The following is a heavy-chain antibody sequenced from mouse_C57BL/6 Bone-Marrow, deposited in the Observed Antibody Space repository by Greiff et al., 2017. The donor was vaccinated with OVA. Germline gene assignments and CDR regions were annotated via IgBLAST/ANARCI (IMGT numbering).Heavy chain of an antibody. D-gene: IGHD1-1*01. CDR1: GYTFTSYG. J-gene: IGHJ2*01. CDR2: IYPRSGNT. Sequence: VKLQESGAELARPGASVKLSCKASGYTFTSYGISWVKQRTGQGLEWIGEIYPRSGNTYYNEKFKGKATLTADKSSSTAYMELRSLTSEDSAVYFCASYYGGYAMDYWGQGTTLTVSS. CDR3: ASYYGGYAMDY. V-gene: IGHV1-81*01.